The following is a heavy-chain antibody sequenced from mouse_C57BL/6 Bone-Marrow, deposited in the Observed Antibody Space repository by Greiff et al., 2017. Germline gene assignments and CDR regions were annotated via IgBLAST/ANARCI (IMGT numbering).Heavy chain of an antibody. Sequence: VKLVESGAELVRPGASVTLSCKASGYTFTDYEMHWVKQTPVHGLEWIGAIDPETGGTASNQKFKGKAILTADKSSSTAYMELRSLTSEDSAVYYCTRKMTTVVAHWYFDVWGTGTTVTVSS. CDR2: IDPETGGT. J-gene: IGHJ1*03. D-gene: IGHD1-1*01. V-gene: IGHV1-15*01. CDR3: TRKMTTVVAHWYFDV. CDR1: GYTFTDYE.